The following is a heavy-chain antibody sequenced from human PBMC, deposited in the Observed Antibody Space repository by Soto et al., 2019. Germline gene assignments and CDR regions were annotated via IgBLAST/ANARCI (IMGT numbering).Heavy chain of an antibody. CDR2: ISGTGGST. V-gene: IGHV3-23*01. D-gene: IGHD6-6*01. J-gene: IGHJ5*02. CDR1: GFTFTGNA. Sequence: PVGSLRLSLAASGFTFTGNAWTWFRRAPGKGLEWVSAISGTGGSTYYADSVKGRFTISRDNSKNTLYLQMNSLSAEDTAVYYCAKNYFPFLVPYSSSSWVSWGQGTLVTVSS. CDR3: AKNYFPFLVPYSSSSWVS.